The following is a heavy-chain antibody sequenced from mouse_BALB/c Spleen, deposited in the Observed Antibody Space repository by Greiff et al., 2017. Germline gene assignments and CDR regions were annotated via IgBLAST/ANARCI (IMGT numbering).Heavy chain of an antibody. CDR3: ARHGIYYGSSLYWYFDV. V-gene: IGHV5-12-2*01. J-gene: IGHJ1*01. D-gene: IGHD1-1*01. Sequence: EVKLVESGGGLVQPGGSLKLSCAASGFTFSSYTMSWVRQTPEKRLEWVAYISNGGGSTYYPDTVKGRFTISRDNAKNTLYLQMSSLKSEDTAMYYCARHGIYYGSSLYWYFDVWGEGTTVTVSS. CDR2: ISNGGGST. CDR1: GFTFSSYT.